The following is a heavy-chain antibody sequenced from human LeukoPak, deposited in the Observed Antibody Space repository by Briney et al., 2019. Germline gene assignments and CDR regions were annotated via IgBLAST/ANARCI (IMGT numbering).Heavy chain of an antibody. CDR2: ISGSGGST. J-gene: IGHJ4*02. V-gene: IGHV3-23*01. Sequence: GGSLRLSCAASGFTFSSYAMSWVRQAPGEGLEWVSSISGSGGSTYYADSVRGRFTISRDSSKNTLFLQMNSLRAEDSAVYYCAKGWLFGDLLNCWGQRTLVTVSS. D-gene: IGHD3-10*02. CDR1: GFTFSSYA. CDR3: AKGWLFGDLLNC.